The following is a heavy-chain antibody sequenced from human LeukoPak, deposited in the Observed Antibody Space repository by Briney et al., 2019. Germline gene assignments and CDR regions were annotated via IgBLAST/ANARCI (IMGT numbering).Heavy chain of an antibody. Sequence: PSETLSLTCTVSGGSISSYYWSWIRQPPGKGLEWIGYIYYSGSTNYNPSLKSRVTISVDTSKNQFSLKLSSVTAADTAVYYCARADDSSGYSVYWGQGTLVTVSS. CDR2: IYYSGST. D-gene: IGHD3-22*01. J-gene: IGHJ4*02. CDR1: GGSISSYY. CDR3: ARADDSSGYSVY. V-gene: IGHV4-59*01.